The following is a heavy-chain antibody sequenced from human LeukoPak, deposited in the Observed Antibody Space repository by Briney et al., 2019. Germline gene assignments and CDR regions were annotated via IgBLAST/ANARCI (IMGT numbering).Heavy chain of an antibody. CDR3: ARYLVGDAFDI. Sequence: PSETLSLTCTVSGGSISSYYWSWIRQPPGKGLEWIGYIYYSGSTNYNPSLKSRVTISVDTSKNQFSLKLSSVTAADTAVYYCARYLVGDAFDIWGQGTMVTVSS. J-gene: IGHJ3*02. V-gene: IGHV4-59*01. CDR2: IYYSGST. CDR1: GGSISSYY. D-gene: IGHD2-2*01.